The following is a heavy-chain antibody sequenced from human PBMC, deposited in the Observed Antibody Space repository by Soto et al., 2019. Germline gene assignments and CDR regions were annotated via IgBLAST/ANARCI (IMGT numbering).Heavy chain of an antibody. CDR1: GYTFTSYY. J-gene: IGHJ4*02. CDR2: INPSGGST. V-gene: IGHV1-46*01. Sequence: ASVKVSCKASGYTFTSYYMHWVRQAPGQGLEWMGIINPSGGSTSYAQKFQGRVTMTRDTSTSTVYMELSSLRSEDTAVYYCARDARDFWSGYYTSYYFDYWGQGTLVTVSS. CDR3: ARDARDFWSGYYTSYYFDY. D-gene: IGHD3-3*01.